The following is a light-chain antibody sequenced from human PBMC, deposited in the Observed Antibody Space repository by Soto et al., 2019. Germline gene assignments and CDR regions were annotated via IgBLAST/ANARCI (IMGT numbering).Light chain of an antibody. J-gene: IGKJ4*01. CDR1: QSVSSDY. CDR3: QQYGSSRLT. V-gene: IGKV3-20*01. CDR2: GTS. Sequence: EIVLTQSPGTLSLSPGERATLSCRASQSVSSDYLAWYQQKPGQAPRLFIYGTSSRATGIPDRFSGSGSGTDFTLPISRLAPEDFAVYYCQQYGSSRLTFGGGTNVEIK.